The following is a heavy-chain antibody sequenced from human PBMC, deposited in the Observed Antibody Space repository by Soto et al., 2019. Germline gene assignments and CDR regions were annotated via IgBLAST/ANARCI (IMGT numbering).Heavy chain of an antibody. CDR1: GFSLSTNGVA. CDR3: AHRQNEYSGGCRAFYN. J-gene: IGHJ3*02. D-gene: IGHD6-19*01. V-gene: IGHV2-5*02. CDR2: IFWDDDK. Sequence: QITLNESGPTLVKHTQPLTLTCTFSGFSLSTNGVAVGWIRQPPGKALEWLALIFWDDDKRYSPSLRSRLTITKDTSKDQVRLTWNNMDPVATATYYCAHRQNEYSGGCRAFYNGCQGIRVTISA.